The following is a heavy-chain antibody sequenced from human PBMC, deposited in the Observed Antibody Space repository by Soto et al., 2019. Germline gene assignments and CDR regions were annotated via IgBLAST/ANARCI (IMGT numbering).Heavy chain of an antibody. CDR3: ARAGITMVRGVIYYYGMDV. J-gene: IGHJ6*02. CDR1: GGSISSGGYS. Sequence: SETLSLTCAVSGGSISSGGYSWSWIRQPPGKGLEWIGYIYHSGSTYYNPSLKSRVTISVDRSKNQFSLKLSSVTAADTAVYYCARAGITMVRGVIYYYGMDVWGQGTTVTVSS. V-gene: IGHV4-30-2*01. CDR2: IYHSGST. D-gene: IGHD3-10*01.